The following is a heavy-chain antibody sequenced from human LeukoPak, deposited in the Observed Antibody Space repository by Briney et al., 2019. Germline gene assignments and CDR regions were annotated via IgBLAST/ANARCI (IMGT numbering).Heavy chain of an antibody. D-gene: IGHD6-19*01. CDR3: ARRGSGWVLSVDY. CDR1: GGSFSGYY. J-gene: IGHJ4*02. V-gene: IGHV4-34*01. CDR2: INHSGST. Sequence: SETLSLTCAVYGGSFSGYYWSWIRQPPGKGLEWIGEINHSGSTNYNPSLKSRVTISVDTPKNQFSLKLTSVTAADTAVYYCARRGSGWVLSVDYWGQGTLVTVSS.